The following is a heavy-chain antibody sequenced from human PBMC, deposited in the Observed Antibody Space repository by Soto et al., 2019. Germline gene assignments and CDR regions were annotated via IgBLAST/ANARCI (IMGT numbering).Heavy chain of an antibody. D-gene: IGHD3-10*01. CDR3: ARTMAVSDTLRSKYFFDY. V-gene: IGHV4-61*01. J-gene: IGHJ4*02. Sequence: PSETLSLTCSVSGGPVSDKTYYWSWIRQPPGKSLEWIEYVYYSGTTNYNLDLKSRVTISVDLSKIRFALRLSPVTTADTALSYCARTMAVSDTLRSKYFFDYWGQGTLVTVSS. CDR2: VYYSGTT. CDR1: GGPVSDKTYY.